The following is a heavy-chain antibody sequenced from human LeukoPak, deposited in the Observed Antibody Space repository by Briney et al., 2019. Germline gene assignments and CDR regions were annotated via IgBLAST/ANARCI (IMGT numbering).Heavy chain of an antibody. CDR2: IYTSGST. V-gene: IGHV4-61*02. CDR1: GGSISSGSYY. J-gene: IGHJ4*02. Sequence: SETLSLTCTVSGGSISSGSYYWSGIRQPAGKGLEWIGRIYTSGSTNYNPSLKSRVTISVDTSKNQFSLKLSSVTAADTAVYYCARVYYDSSGYYPFDYWGQGTLVTVSS. CDR3: ARVYYDSSGYYPFDY. D-gene: IGHD3-22*01.